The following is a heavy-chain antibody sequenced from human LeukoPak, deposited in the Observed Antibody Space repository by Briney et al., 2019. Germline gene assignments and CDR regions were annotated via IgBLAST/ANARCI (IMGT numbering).Heavy chain of an antibody. CDR3: ARDAQGYYFDY. CDR1: GGSISSGSYY. CDR2: IYTSGST. J-gene: IGHJ4*02. Sequence: SETLSLTCTVSGGSISSGSYYWSWIRQPAGKGLEWIGRIYTSGSTNYNPSLQSRVTISVDTSKNQFSLKLSSVTAADTAVYYCARDAQGYYFDYWGQGTLVTVSS. V-gene: IGHV4-61*02.